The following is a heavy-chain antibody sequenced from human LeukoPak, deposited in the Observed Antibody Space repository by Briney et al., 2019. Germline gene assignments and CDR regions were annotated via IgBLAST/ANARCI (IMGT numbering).Heavy chain of an antibody. CDR3: ARDKGSLNDLCLDY. V-gene: IGHV3-48*03. J-gene: IGHJ4*01. CDR2: ISSSGSTI. D-gene: IGHD1-1*01. Sequence: GGSLRLSCAASGFTFSSYEMNWVRQAPGKGLEWVSYISSSGSTIHYAESVKGRFTISRDNAKSSLYLQMNSLRAEDTAVYYCARDKGSLNDLCLDYWGQEPWSPSPQ. CDR1: GFTFSSYE.